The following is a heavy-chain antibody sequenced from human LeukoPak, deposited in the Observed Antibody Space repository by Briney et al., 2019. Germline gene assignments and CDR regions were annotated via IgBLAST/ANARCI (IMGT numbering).Heavy chain of an antibody. CDR1: GFTFGSYS. D-gene: IGHD1-26*01. CDR2: ICGDGLTT. J-gene: IGHJ2*01. Sequence: PVGSLRLSCAASGFTFGSYSMHCVRQAPGKGPEFVSVICGDGLTTFYADSVKDRFTISRHNSKSTMYLEMGSLRAEDMAVYYCAREGGGSGLWYYDLWGRGTLVTVSS. CDR3: AREGGGSGLWYYDL. V-gene: IGHV3-64*02.